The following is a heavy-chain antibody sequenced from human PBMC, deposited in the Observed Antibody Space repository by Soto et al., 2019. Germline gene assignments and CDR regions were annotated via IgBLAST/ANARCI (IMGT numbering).Heavy chain of an antibody. D-gene: IGHD3-3*01. Sequence: SETLSLTCTVSGGSISSYYWSWIRQPPGKGLEWIGYIYYSGSTNYNPSIKSRVTISVDTSKNQFSLKLSSVTAADTAVYYFARHYDFWSGYLPPYYYYMDVWGKGTTVTVSS. CDR3: ARHYDFWSGYLPPYYYYMDV. V-gene: IGHV4-59*08. CDR2: IYYSGST. J-gene: IGHJ6*03. CDR1: GGSISSYY.